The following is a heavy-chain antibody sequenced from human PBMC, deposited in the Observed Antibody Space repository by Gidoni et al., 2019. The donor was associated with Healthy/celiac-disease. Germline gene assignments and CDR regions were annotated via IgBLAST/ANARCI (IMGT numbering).Heavy chain of an antibody. CDR3: ARELRYCSGGSCYSEIDY. J-gene: IGHJ4*02. CDR1: GFTFSSYG. Sequence: QVQLVESGGGVVQPGRSLRLSCAASGFTFSSYGMHWVRQAPGKGLEWVAVIWYDGSNKDYADSVKGRFTISRDNSKNTLYLQMNSLRAEDTAVYYCARELRYCSGGSCYSEIDYWGQGTLVTVSS. CDR2: IWYDGSNK. V-gene: IGHV3-33*01. D-gene: IGHD2-15*01.